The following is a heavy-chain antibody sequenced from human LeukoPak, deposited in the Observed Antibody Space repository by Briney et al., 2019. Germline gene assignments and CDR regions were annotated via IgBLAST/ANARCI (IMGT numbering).Heavy chain of an antibody. J-gene: IGHJ3*02. Sequence: ASVKVSCKASGYTFTGYYLHWVRQAPGQGLEWMGWINANHGGTNYAQQFQGRVTMTRDTSISTAYMELSRLRSDDAAVYYCARGRGIVGATYAFDIWGQGTMVTVSS. CDR3: ARGRGIVGATYAFDI. CDR2: INANHGGT. D-gene: IGHD1-26*01. V-gene: IGHV1-2*02. CDR1: GYTFTGYY.